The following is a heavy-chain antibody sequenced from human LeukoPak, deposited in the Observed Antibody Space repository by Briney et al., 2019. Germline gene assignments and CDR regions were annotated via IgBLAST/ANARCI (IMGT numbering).Heavy chain of an antibody. V-gene: IGHV3-74*01. CDR2: ISPTGSTT. J-gene: IGHJ4*02. D-gene: IGHD6-13*01. CDR3: ARGPSSNWSGLDF. CDR1: GFPFSGHW. Sequence: GGSLRLSCAASGFPFSGHWMHWARQLPGKGLVWVSRISPTGSTTSYADSVKGRFTVSRDNAKNTLYLQVNNLRAEDTAVYYCARGPSSNWSGLDFWGQGTLLTVSS.